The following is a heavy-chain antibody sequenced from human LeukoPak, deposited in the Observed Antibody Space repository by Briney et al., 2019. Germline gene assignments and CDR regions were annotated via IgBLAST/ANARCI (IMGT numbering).Heavy chain of an antibody. D-gene: IGHD6-13*01. J-gene: IGHJ4*02. V-gene: IGHV3-11*01. Sequence: GGSLRLSCAASGFTFSDCYMSWIRQAPGKGLERVSYISSSGSTIYYADSVKGRFTISRDNAKNSLYLQMNSLRAEDTAVYYCARYSSSWYYFDYWGQGTLVTVSS. CDR3: ARYSSSWYYFDY. CDR2: ISSSGSTI. CDR1: GFTFSDCY.